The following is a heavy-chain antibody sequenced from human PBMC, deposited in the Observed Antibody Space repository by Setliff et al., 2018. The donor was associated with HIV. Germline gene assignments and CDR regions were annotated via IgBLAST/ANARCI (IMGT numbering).Heavy chain of an antibody. CDR3: ARVQYYSFWSGYFDIYGMDV. V-gene: IGHV3-33*07. J-gene: IGHJ6*02. CDR1: GFTFSTYW. Sequence: GESLKISCAASGFTFSTYWMSWVRQAAGKGLEWVAVIWYDGSEKHYADSVKGRFTISRDSSKNTLYLQMNSLRVEDTAEYYCARVQYYSFWSGYFDIYGMDVWGQGTTVTVSS. D-gene: IGHD3-3*01. CDR2: IWYDGSEK.